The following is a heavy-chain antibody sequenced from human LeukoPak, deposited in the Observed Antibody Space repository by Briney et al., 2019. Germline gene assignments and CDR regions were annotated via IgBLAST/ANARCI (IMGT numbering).Heavy chain of an antibody. D-gene: IGHD3-10*02. V-gene: IGHV4-39*07. CDR3: ATDVRGLVPYYFDF. J-gene: IGHJ4*02. CDR1: GGSISSSSYY. Sequence: SETLSLTCTVSGGSISSSSYYWGWIRQPPGKGLEWIGSMYSSGSTYYNPSLKSRVTISIDTSKNQLSLQLSSVTAADTAVYYCATDVRGLVPYYFDFWGQGTLVTVSS. CDR2: MYSSGST.